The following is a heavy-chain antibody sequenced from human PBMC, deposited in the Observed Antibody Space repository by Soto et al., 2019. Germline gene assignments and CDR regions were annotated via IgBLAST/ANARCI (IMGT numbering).Heavy chain of an antibody. Sequence: QVQLVQSGAEVKKPGASVKVSCEASGYTFTSYGISWVRQAPGQGLEWMGWTSAYNGNTKYAQKLQGRVTMTTDTSTSTAYLELGSLRSDDTAVYYCAREYCSGGSCYDPDYWGQGTLVTVSS. V-gene: IGHV1-18*01. CDR1: GYTFTSYG. D-gene: IGHD2-15*01. CDR3: AREYCSGGSCYDPDY. CDR2: TSAYNGNT. J-gene: IGHJ4*02.